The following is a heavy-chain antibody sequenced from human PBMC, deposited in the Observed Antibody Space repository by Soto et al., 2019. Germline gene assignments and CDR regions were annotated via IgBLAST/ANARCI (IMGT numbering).Heavy chain of an antibody. V-gene: IGHV4-59*01. Sequence: SETLSLTCTVSGGSISSYYWSWIRQPPGKGLEWIGYIYYSGSTNYNPSLKSRVTISVDTSKNQFSLKLSSVTAADTAVYYCAKMGGSGNVYWGQGTLVTVSS. D-gene: IGHD3-10*01. CDR2: IYYSGST. CDR3: AKMGGSGNVY. J-gene: IGHJ4*02. CDR1: GGSISSYY.